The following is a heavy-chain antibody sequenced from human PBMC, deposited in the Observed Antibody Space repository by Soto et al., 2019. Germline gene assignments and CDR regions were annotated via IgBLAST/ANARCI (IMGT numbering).Heavy chain of an antibody. CDR3: ARDVDFDY. V-gene: IGHV3-7*03. D-gene: IGHD5-12*01. Sequence: GGSLRLSCAASGFTFSRYWMSWVRQAPGKGLGWVANIKQDGSEKYYVDSVKGRFTISXXXXXXSXYLQXXXLRAEDTAIYYCARDVDFDYWGQGTLVTVSS. CDR2: IKQDGSEK. CDR1: GFTFSRYW. J-gene: IGHJ4*02.